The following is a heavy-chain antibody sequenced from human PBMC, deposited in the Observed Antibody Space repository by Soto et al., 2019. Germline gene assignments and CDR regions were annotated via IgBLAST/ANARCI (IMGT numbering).Heavy chain of an antibody. J-gene: IGHJ6*02. CDR2: IRSSGDRT. CDR1: GFTFSSYA. Sequence: EVQLLESGGGLVQPGGSLRLSCAASGFTFSSYAMSWVRQAPGKGLEWVSVIRSSGDRTYYADSVKGRFTISRDNSKNTLEKQMNSLRAEDTAGYYCAKQQGPGTPYYYAMDVWGQGTTVTVSS. CDR3: AKQQGPGTPYYYAMDV. V-gene: IGHV3-23*01. D-gene: IGHD1-1*01.